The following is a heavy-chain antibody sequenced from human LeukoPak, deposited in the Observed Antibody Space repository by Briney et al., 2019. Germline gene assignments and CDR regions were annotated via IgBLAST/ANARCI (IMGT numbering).Heavy chain of an antibody. Sequence: PGGSLRLSCAASGFTFRTYWMHWVRQAPGKGLVWVSGIRGDESKTTYADYVKGRFTISRDNAKNTLCLQMNSLRAEDTAVYYGARDTVSAFDYRGQGALVTVSS. CDR2: IRGDESKT. D-gene: IGHD2-8*02. CDR1: GFTFRTYW. CDR3: ARDTVSAFDY. J-gene: IGHJ4*02. V-gene: IGHV3-74*01.